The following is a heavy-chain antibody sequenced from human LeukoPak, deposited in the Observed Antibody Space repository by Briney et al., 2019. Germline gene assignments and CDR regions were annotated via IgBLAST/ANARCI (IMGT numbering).Heavy chain of an antibody. CDR3: ARGPTTYSYGSGAFDI. D-gene: IGHD5-18*01. J-gene: IGHJ3*02. Sequence: PSETLSLTCTVSGGSISSGGYYWSWIRQHPGKGLEWIGYIYYSGSTYYNPSLKSRVTISVDTSKNQFSLKLSSVTAADTAVYYCARGPTTYSYGSGAFDIWGQGTMVTVS. V-gene: IGHV4-31*03. CDR1: GGSISSGGYY. CDR2: IYYSGST.